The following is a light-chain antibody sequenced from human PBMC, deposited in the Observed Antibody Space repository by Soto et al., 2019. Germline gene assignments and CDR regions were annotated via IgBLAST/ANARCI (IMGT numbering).Light chain of an antibody. Sequence: QSVLTQPPSASGYPGQSVAISCTGTSSDIGAYKFVSWYQQHPGKAPKLIIYEVSIRPSGVPDRFSGSKSGNTASLTVSGLLAEDEADYYCSLYAGTHSVVFGGGTKLTVL. CDR3: SLYAGTHSVV. CDR1: SSDIGAYKF. J-gene: IGLJ2*01. CDR2: EVS. V-gene: IGLV2-8*01.